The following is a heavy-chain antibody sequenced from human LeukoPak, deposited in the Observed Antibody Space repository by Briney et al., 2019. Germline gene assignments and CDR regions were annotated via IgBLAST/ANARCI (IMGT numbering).Heavy chain of an antibody. CDR2: IDGGGGSI. CDR3: ARELLLCGGDCNDY. D-gene: IGHD2-21*02. CDR1: GFTFSDFE. Sequence: GGSLRLSCAASGFTFSDFEMNWVRQVPGKGLEWVSHIDGGGGSIFYADSVKGRFTVSRDNAKNSLYLQMNSLRVEDTAIYYCARELLLCGGDCNDYWGQGTLVTVS. V-gene: IGHV3-48*03. J-gene: IGHJ4*02.